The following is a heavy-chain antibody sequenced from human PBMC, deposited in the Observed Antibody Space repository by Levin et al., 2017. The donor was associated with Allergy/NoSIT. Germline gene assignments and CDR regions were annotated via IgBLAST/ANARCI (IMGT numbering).Heavy chain of an antibody. CDR2: IYYSGST. CDR3: AREEDAFDI. J-gene: IGHJ3*02. CDR1: GGSISSYY. V-gene: IGHV4-59*01. Sequence: SQTLSLTCTVSGGSISSYYWSWIRQPPGKGLEWIGYIYYSGSTNYNPSLKSRVTISVDTSKNQFSLKLSSVTAADTAVYYCAREEDAFDIWGQGTMVTVSS.